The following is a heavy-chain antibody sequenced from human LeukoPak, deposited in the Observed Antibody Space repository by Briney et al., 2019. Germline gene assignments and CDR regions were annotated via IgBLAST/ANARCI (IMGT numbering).Heavy chain of an antibody. D-gene: IGHD3-10*01. Sequence: GFLRLSCAASGFTFSSYIMNWGRQAPGKGLEWFSYISSISSTIYYADSVKGRFTISRDNAKTSLYLKMNSMRDEDPAEYYCARVGPLWFGELFTPLPYYYYYGMDVWGQGTTVTVSS. CDR2: ISSISSTI. CDR3: ARVGPLWFGELFTPLPYYYYYGMDV. J-gene: IGHJ6*02. CDR1: GFTFSSYI. V-gene: IGHV3-48*02.